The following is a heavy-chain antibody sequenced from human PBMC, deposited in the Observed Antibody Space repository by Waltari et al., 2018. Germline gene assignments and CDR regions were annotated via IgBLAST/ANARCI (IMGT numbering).Heavy chain of an antibody. V-gene: IGHV4-4*09. Sequence: QVQLQESGPRLVKPSETLSLNCSVSGGSISFHYWSWFRQSPRKGLEWIGYIYNSGNTNYNPSLKSRVTISADPSKNQFSLKVDSVTVADTAVYYCARLRDGYYYYYGMDVWGPGTTVTVSS. J-gene: IGHJ6*02. CDR1: GGSISFHY. CDR2: IYNSGNT. CDR3: ARLRDGYYYYYGMDV.